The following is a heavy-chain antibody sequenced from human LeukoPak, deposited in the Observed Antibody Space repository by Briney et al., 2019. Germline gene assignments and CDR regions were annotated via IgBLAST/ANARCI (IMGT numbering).Heavy chain of an antibody. D-gene: IGHD5-12*01. Sequence: SETLSLTCTVSGGSISSYYRSWIRQPPGKGLEWIGYIYYTGNTNYNPSLKSRVTISVDTSKNQFSLKLSSVTAADTAVYYCARVVAFVFDYWGQGTLVTVSS. CDR1: GGSISSYY. CDR2: IYYTGNT. J-gene: IGHJ4*02. CDR3: ARVVAFVFDY. V-gene: IGHV4-59*08.